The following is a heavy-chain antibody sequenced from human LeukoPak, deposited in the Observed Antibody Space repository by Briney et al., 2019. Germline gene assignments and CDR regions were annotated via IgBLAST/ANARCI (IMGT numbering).Heavy chain of an antibody. CDR1: GFTFSSHT. CDR2: IIDSVDNT. D-gene: IGHD2-8*01. V-gene: IGHV3-23*01. Sequence: PGGSLRLSCATSGFTFSSHTMNWVRQAPGKGLEWVSGIIDSVDNTHYADSVKGRFTISRDSPKGTLYLQMNSLRADDTAVYYCATYCASGKCADHWGQGTLVTVSS. J-gene: IGHJ4*02. CDR3: ATYCASGKCADH.